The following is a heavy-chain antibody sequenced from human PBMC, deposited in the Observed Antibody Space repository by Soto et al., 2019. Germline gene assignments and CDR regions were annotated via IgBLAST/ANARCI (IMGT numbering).Heavy chain of an antibody. V-gene: IGHV4-31*03. J-gene: IGHJ5*02. CDR1: GGSISSGGYY. D-gene: IGHD6-13*01. CDR2: IYYSGST. Sequence: PSETLSLTCTFSGGSISSGGYYWSWIRQHPGKSLEWIGYIYYSGSTYYNPSLKSRVTISVDTSKNQFSLKLSSVTAADTAVYYCARDLGSSWYDSWFDPWGQGTLVTVSS. CDR3: ARDLGSSWYDSWFDP.